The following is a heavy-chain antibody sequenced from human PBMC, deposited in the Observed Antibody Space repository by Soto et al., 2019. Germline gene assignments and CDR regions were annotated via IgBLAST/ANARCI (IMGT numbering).Heavy chain of an antibody. CDR1: GFSLSTSVVG. CDR3: AHRRSMVRGVQSDAFDI. D-gene: IGHD3-10*01. V-gene: IGHV2-5*02. Sequence: QITLTESGPTLVKPTQTLTLTCTFSGFSLSTSVVGVGWIRQPPGKDLEWLALIYWDDDKRYSTSLKRRLTITKDTSKNQVVLTMTNMDPVDTATYYCAHRRSMVRGVQSDAFDIWCQGTMVTVSS. J-gene: IGHJ3*02. CDR2: IYWDDDK.